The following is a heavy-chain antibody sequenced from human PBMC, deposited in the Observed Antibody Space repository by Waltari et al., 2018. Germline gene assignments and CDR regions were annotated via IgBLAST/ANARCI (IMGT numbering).Heavy chain of an antibody. CDR3: AKGWEAYCGGDCYTPLGY. Sequence: QVQLVESGGGVVQPGRSLRLSCAASGFTFSSYGMHWVRQAPGQGPEWVAVLWYDGSNKYYADSVKGRFTISRDNSKNTLYLQMNSLRAEDTAMYYCAKGWEAYCGGDCYTPLGYWGQGTLVTVSS. V-gene: IGHV3-30*18. D-gene: IGHD2-21*01. J-gene: IGHJ4*02. CDR2: LWYDGSNK. CDR1: GFTFSSYG.